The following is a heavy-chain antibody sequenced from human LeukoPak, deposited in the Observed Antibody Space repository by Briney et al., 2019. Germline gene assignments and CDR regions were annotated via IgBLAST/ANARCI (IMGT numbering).Heavy chain of an antibody. CDR1: GGSISSGDYY. V-gene: IGHV4-30-4*01. CDR3: AREYSSIRRWRYFDY. Sequence: PSQTLSLTCTVSGGSISSGDYYWSWIRQPPWEGLEWIGYIYYSGSTYYNPSLKSRVTISVDTSKNQFSLKLSSVTAADTAVYYCAREYSSIRRWRYFDYWGQGTLVTVSS. CDR2: IYYSGST. D-gene: IGHD6-13*01. J-gene: IGHJ4*02.